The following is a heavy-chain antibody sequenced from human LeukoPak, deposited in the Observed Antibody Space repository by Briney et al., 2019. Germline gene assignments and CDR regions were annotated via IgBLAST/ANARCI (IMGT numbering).Heavy chain of an antibody. CDR1: GASFSGYY. J-gene: IGHJ3*02. CDR2: IDHSGSS. CDR3: ARDPRLQYSGKPGAFDI. D-gene: IGHD1-26*01. V-gene: IGHV4-34*01. Sequence: SETLSLTCVVSGASFSGYYWSWIRQSPGKGLEWIGEIDHSGSSNYNMSLKSRVTISLDTSKNQFSLKVNSVTAADTAVYYCARDPRLQYSGKPGAFDIWGQGTMVTVSS.